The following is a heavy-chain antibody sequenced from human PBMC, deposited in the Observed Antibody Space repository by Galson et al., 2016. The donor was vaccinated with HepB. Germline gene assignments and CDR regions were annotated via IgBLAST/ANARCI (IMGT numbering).Heavy chain of an antibody. D-gene: IGHD6-13*01. CDR3: ARDEGSSWYSTFDY. CDR2: ISAYNEKT. Sequence: SVKVSCKASGYTFTNYGISWVQQAPGQGLEWMGWISAYNEKTNYEHNLQGRVSMTTDTSTSTAYMELRSLRSDDTALYYCARDEGSSWYSTFDYWGQGTLVTVSS. CDR1: GYTFTNYG. J-gene: IGHJ4*02. V-gene: IGHV1-18*01.